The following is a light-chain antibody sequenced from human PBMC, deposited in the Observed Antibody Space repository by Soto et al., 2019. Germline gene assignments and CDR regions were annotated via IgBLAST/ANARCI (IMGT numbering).Light chain of an antibody. V-gene: IGKV1-27*01. Sequence: DIPMTQSPSSLSASVGDRVTITCRASQGISNYLAWYQQKPGKVPKLLIYAASTLQSGVPSRFSGSGSGTDFTLTISSLQPEDVATYYCQKYNSAPPLIFTFGPGTKVDIK. CDR3: QKYNSAPPLIFT. CDR2: AAS. J-gene: IGKJ3*01. CDR1: QGISNY.